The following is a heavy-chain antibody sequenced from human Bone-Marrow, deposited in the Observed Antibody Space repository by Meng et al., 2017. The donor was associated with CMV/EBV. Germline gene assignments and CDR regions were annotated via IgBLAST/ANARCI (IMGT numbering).Heavy chain of an antibody. CDR3: ARARALYSSTFDY. CDR1: RHTLTELS. CDR2: MNPNSGNT. J-gene: IGHJ4*02. Sequence: ASVKVSCKVSRHTLTELSMHWVRQAPGKGLEWMGWMNPNSGNTGYAQKFQGRVTITRNTSISTAYMELSSLRSEDTAVYYCARARALYSSTFDYWGQGTLVTVSS. D-gene: IGHD6-13*01. V-gene: IGHV1-8*03.